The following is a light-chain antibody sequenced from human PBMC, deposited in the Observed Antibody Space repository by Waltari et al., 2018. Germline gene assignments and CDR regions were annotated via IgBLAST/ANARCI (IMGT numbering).Light chain of an antibody. CDR1: QSISNY. CDR2: AAS. V-gene: IGKV1-39*01. J-gene: IGKJ1*01. Sequence: DIQMTQSPSSLSPSVGDRVTITCRASQSISNYLNWYQQKPGKAPKLLIYAASSLQSGVPSRFSGSGSGTDFTLTSSSLQPEDFATYYCQQSYSTPRTFGQGTKVEIK. CDR3: QQSYSTPRT.